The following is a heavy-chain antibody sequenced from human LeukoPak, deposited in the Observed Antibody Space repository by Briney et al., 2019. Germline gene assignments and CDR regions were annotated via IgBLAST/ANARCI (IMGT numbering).Heavy chain of an antibody. V-gene: IGHV3-66*01. CDR1: GFTVSSNY. CDR3: ARGHVGGHDAFDI. Sequence: GGSLRLSCAASGFTVSSNYMTWVRQAPGKGLEWVSVIYTGGGTYYADSVKGRFTISRDNSNNMVYLQMNSLRAEDTAVYYCARGHVGGHDAFDIWGQGTMVTVSS. CDR2: IYTGGGT. J-gene: IGHJ3*02.